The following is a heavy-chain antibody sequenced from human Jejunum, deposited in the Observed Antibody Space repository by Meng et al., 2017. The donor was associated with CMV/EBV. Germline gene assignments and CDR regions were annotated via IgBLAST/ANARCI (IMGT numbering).Heavy chain of an antibody. J-gene: IGHJ4*02. CDR2: ITSSGGST. D-gene: IGHD3-16*01. V-gene: IGHV3-23*01. Sequence: LEAGGGLVQPGGSLRLSCAASGFTFSSHAMNWVRQAPGKGLEWVSAITSSGGSTFYADSVKGRFTISRDNSKNTLYMQMNSLRAEDTAVYYCAKDFRGFPGYWGQGTLVTVSS. CDR1: GFTFSSHA. CDR3: AKDFRGFPGY.